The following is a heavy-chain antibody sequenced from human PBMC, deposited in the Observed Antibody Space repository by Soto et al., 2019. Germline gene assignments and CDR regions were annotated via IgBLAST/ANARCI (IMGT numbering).Heavy chain of an antibody. Sequence: VQLLESGGGLVQPGGSLRLSCAASGFTFSSHSMGWVRQPPGKGLEWVATISAGDASTYYSDSVKGRFTISRDDSKNTLNLRMDSLRAEDAALYYCTKGQPLRLVDGWGQGTLVTVSS. CDR2: ISAGDAST. D-gene: IGHD1-1*01. V-gene: IGHV3-23*01. J-gene: IGHJ4*02. CDR1: GFTFSSHS. CDR3: TKGQPLRLVDG.